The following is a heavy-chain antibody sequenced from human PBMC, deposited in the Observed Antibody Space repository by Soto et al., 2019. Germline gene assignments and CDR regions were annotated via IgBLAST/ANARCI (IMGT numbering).Heavy chain of an antibody. Sequence: GGSLRLSCAASGFTFSSYDMHWVRQATGKGLEWVSAIGTAGDTYYPGSVKGRFTISRENAKNSLYLQMNSLRAGDTAVYYCARDRLERLGGFYYYYMDVWGKGTTVTVSS. V-gene: IGHV3-13*01. J-gene: IGHJ6*03. CDR2: IGTAGDT. CDR3: ARDRLERLGGFYYYYMDV. D-gene: IGHD1-1*01. CDR1: GFTFSSYD.